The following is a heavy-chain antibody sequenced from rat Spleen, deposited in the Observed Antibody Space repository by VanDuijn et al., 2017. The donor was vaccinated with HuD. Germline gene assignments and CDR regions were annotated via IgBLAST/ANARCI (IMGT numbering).Heavy chain of an antibody. Sequence: EVQLVESGGGLVQPGRPMKVSCVATGFTFSHYYMAWVRQSPTKGLEWVALISAGGFNTYYRDSVKGRFTISRDIAKSTLYLQMDSLRSEDTATYYCARLFNFYFDYWGQGVMVTVSS. CDR3: ARLFNFYFDY. V-gene: IGHV5-25*01. D-gene: IGHD1-10*01. CDR1: GFTFSHYY. J-gene: IGHJ2*01. CDR2: ISAGGFNT.